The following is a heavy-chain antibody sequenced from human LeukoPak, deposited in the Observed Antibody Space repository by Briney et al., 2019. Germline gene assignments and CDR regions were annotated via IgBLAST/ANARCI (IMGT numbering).Heavy chain of an antibody. CDR3: ASYLSGGSGYAILVFDI. CDR2: IYTSGST. Sequence: SETLSLTCTVSGGSISSYYWSWIRQPPGKGLEWIGYIYTSGSTNYNPSLKSRVTISVDTSKNQFSLKLSSVTAADTAVYYCASYLSGGSGYAILVFDIWGQGTMVTVSS. D-gene: IGHD5-12*01. CDR1: GGSISSYY. V-gene: IGHV4-4*09. J-gene: IGHJ3*02.